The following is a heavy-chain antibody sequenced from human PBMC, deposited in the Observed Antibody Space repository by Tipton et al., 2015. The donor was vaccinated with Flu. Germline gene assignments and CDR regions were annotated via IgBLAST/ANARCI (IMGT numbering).Heavy chain of an antibody. CDR3: ATYASGSYSFDY. V-gene: IGHV3-74*01. J-gene: IGHJ4*02. Sequence: GSLRLSCAASGFDFINYWMYWVRQVPGKGLVWVSRINGDGDLTSYAESVKGRFSVTRDNARNTVFLQMDSLRVEDTAVYYCATYASGSYSFDYWGPGTVATVSP. CDR1: GFDFINYW. D-gene: IGHD3-10*01. CDR2: INGDGDLT.